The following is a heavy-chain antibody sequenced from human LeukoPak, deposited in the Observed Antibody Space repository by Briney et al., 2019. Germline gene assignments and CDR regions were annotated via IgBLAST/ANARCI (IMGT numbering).Heavy chain of an antibody. CDR3: ARRWNYGRNYYIDV. CDR2: INGSGRT. J-gene: IGHJ6*03. V-gene: IGHV4-34*01. Sequence: PSETLSLTCAVYGGSFSNYYWSWIRQTPGKGMEWIGEINGSGRTNYNPSLMSRVTVSVDTSKNQFSLRLTSVTATDTAVYYCARRWNYGRNYYIDVWGKGAMVSVSS. D-gene: IGHD1-7*01. CDR1: GGSFSNYY.